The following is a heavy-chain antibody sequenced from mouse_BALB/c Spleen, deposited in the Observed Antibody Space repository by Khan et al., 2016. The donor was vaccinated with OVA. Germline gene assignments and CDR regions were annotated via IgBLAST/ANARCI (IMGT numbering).Heavy chain of an antibody. CDR2: INPHIGET. J-gene: IGHJ2*01. CDR3: ARKNGSDFDY. V-gene: IGHV1-20*02. Sequence: EVQLQQSGPELVKPGASVKISCKASGYSFTGYFMNWVMQSHGKSLEWIGRINPHIGETFYNQKFKGKATLTVDESSSTDHMELRRLASEDSAVYYCARKNGSDFDYWGQGTTLTVSS. CDR1: GYSFTGYF. D-gene: IGHD1-1*01.